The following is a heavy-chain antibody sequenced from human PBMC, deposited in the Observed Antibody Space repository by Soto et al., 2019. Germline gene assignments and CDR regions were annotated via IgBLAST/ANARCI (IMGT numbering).Heavy chain of an antibody. D-gene: IGHD3-22*01. Sequence: SETLSLTCTVSGGSISSGDYYWSWIRQPPGKGLEWIGYIYYSGSTYYNPSLKSRVTISVDTSKNKFSLKLSSVTAADTAVYYRARCNDSSGYYSRVSWFAPWGQGTLVTVSS. CDR3: ARCNDSSGYYSRVSWFAP. CDR2: IYYSGST. CDR1: GGSISSGDYY. J-gene: IGHJ5*02. V-gene: IGHV4-30-4*01.